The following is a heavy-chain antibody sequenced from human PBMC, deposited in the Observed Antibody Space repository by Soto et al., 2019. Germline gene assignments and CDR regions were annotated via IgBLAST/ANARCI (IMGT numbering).Heavy chain of an antibody. V-gene: IGHV5-51*01. D-gene: IGHD2-21*01. CDR3: ARQGRTSASSDF. CDR2: MSPGNSDI. CDR1: GYTFNTYW. Sequence: PGESLKISCRGFGYTFNTYWIGWVRQMPGKGLEWMGVMSPGNSDISYSPAFQGQVSISADTSISTAYLQWSSLKTSDRGMYYCARQGRTSASSDFWGQGTLVTVSS. J-gene: IGHJ4*02.